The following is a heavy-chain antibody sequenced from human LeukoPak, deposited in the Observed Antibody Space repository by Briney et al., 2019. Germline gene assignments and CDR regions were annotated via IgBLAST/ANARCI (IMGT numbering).Heavy chain of an antibody. CDR1: GFTFSSYA. V-gene: IGHV3-66*01. CDR2: IYSGGST. D-gene: IGHD4-17*01. CDR3: ARDPYGDYIIDY. Sequence: GGSLRLSCAASGFTFSSYAMHWVRQAPGKGLEWVSVIYSGGSTYYADSVKGRLTISRDNSKNTLYLQMNSLRAEDTAVYYCARDPYGDYIIDYWGQGTLVTVSS. J-gene: IGHJ4*02.